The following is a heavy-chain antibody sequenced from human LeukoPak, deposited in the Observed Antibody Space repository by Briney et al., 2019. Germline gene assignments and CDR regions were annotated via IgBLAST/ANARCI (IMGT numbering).Heavy chain of an antibody. D-gene: IGHD1-26*01. CDR1: GYTFISYG. J-gene: IGHJ4*02. CDR3: ARDPGATRPDLGYFDY. CDR2: ISAYNGNT. V-gene: IGHV1-18*01. Sequence: ASVKVSCKASGYTFISYGISWVRQAPGQGLEWMGWISAYNGNTNYAQKLQGRVTMTTDPSTSTAYMELRSLRFDDTAVYYCARDPGATRPDLGYFDYWGQGTLVTVSS.